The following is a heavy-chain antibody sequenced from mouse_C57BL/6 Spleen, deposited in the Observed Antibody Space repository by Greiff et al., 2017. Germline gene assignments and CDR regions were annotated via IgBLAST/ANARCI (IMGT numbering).Heavy chain of an antibody. Sequence: QVQLKQSVAELVKPGASVKISCKASGYAFSSYWMNWVKQSPGKGLEWIGQIHPGGGDTNYNGTFKGKATLTAEKRSSTGYKQLSSVTSEDSAVYFCAREGITTVPDYWGQGTTLTVSS. CDR3: AREGITTVPDY. J-gene: IGHJ2*01. D-gene: IGHD1-1*01. CDR1: GYAFSSYW. CDR2: IHPGGGDT. V-gene: IGHV1-80*01.